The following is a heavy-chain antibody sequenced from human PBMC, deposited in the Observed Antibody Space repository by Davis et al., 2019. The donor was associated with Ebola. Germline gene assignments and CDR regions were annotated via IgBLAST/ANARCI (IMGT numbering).Heavy chain of an antibody. CDR2: ISGSGGST. CDR1: GFTFSSYA. Sequence: GESLKISCAASGFTFSSYAMSWVRQAPGKGLEWVSAISGSGGSTYYADSVKGRFTISRDNSKNTLYLQMNSLRAEDTAVYYCARIIAAAGNYWFDPWGQGTLVTVSS. CDR3: ARIIAAAGNYWFDP. V-gene: IGHV3-23*01. J-gene: IGHJ5*02. D-gene: IGHD6-13*01.